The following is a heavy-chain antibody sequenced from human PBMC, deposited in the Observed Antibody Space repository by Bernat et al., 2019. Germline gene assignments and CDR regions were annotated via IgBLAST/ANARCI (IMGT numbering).Heavy chain of an antibody. D-gene: IGHD3-22*01. J-gene: IGHJ4*02. CDR2: IDTYNGNT. CDR1: SYNFPSYP. CDR3: SGGSAYSGLLLNFDY. V-gene: IGHV1-18*01. Sequence: QVQLVQSGAEVKKPGASMKVSCKASSYNFPSYPISWVRQAPGQGLEWLGWIDTYNGNTKYAQKLQGRVTMTTDTSTTTAYMELRSLRSDDKAVYYCSGGSAYSGLLLNFDYWGQGTLVTVSS.